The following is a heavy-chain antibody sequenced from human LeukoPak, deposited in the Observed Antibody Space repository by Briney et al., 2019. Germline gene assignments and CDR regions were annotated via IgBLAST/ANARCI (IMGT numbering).Heavy chain of an antibody. CDR2: IYYSGST. V-gene: IGHV4-59*08. D-gene: IGHD3-10*01. J-gene: IGHJ4*02. CDR1: GDSINNYY. Sequence: SETLSLTCTVSGDSINNYYWSWIRQSPGKGLEWIGYIYYSGSTKYNPSLKSRVIILVDTSKNQFSLKLSSVTAADTATYYCARHRGSGSPYFDYWGQGTLVTVPS. CDR3: ARHRGSGSPYFDY.